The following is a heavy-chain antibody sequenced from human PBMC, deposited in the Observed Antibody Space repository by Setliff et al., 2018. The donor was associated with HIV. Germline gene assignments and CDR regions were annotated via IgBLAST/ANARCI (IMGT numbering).Heavy chain of an antibody. CDR1: GGSFSDNY. CDR3: ARQQWLGAFDI. CDR2: INHSGST. V-gene: IGHV4-34*01. D-gene: IGHD6-19*01. Sequence: SETLSLTCAVYGGSFSDNYWSWIRQPPGKGLEWIGEINHSGSTNYNPSLKSRVTISEDTSKNQFSLKLNSVTAVDTAVYYCARQQWLGAFDIWGQGTMVTVSS. J-gene: IGHJ3*02.